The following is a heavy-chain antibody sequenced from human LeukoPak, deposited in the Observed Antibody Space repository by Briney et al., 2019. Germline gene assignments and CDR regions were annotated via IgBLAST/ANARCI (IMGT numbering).Heavy chain of an antibody. CDR3: ARGSDSSGYLRYYYYMDV. CDR1: GGSFSGYY. J-gene: IGHJ6*03. Sequence: SETLSLTCAVYGGSFSGYYWSWIRQPPGKGLEWIGEINHSGSTNYNPSLKSRVTISVDTSKNQFSLKLSSVTAADTAVYYCARGSDSSGYLRYYYYMDVWGKGTTVTVSS. CDR2: INHSGST. D-gene: IGHD3-22*01. V-gene: IGHV4-34*01.